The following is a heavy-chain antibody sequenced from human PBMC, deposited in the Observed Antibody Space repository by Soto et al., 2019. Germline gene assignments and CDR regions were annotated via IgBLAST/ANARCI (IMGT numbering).Heavy chain of an antibody. D-gene: IGHD2-2*01. V-gene: IGHV1-69*06. CDR1: GGTFSSYA. CDR2: IIPIFGTA. J-gene: IGHJ4*02. Sequence: QVQLVQSGAEVKKPGSSVKVSCKASGGTFSSYAISWLRQAPGQGLEWMGGIIPIFGTANYAQKFQGRVTITADKSTSTAYMELSSLRSEDTAVYYCARLPSPYCSSTSCPLIFDYWGQGTLVTVSS. CDR3: ARLPSPYCSSTSCPLIFDY.